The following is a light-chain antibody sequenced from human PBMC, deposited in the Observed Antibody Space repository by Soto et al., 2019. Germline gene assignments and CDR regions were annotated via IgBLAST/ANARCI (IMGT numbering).Light chain of an antibody. CDR3: AAWDDSLNGYV. Sequence: QSVLPQPPSASGTPGQRVTISCSGSSSNIGSHTVNWYQQLPGTAPKLLIYSSEQRPSGVPDRFSGSKSGTSGSLAISGLQSEDEADYYCAAWDDSLNGYVFGTGTKVTVL. V-gene: IGLV1-44*01. J-gene: IGLJ1*01. CDR2: SSE. CDR1: SSNIGSHT.